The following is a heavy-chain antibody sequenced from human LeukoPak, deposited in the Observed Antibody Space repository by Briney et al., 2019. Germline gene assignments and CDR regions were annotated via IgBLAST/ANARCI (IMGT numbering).Heavy chain of an antibody. V-gene: IGHV3-66*02. D-gene: IGHD6-19*01. CDR2: IYRDSTT. CDR1: GFTVSSDY. Sequence: GGSLRLSCAVSGFTVSSDYMSWVRQAPGKGLEWVSVIYRDSTTYYTDSVKGRFTISRDNSKNTLYLQMNSLRPEDTAGYYCAREPGAGCFQDWGQGRLVTVSS. CDR3: AREPGAGCFQD. J-gene: IGHJ1*01.